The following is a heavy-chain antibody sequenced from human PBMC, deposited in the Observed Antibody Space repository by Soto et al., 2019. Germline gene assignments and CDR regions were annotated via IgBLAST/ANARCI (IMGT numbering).Heavy chain of an antibody. CDR3: ARGYVTVTNNWFDP. D-gene: IGHD4-17*01. J-gene: IGHJ5*02. CDR2: MNPTSGNT. CDR1: GYTFSDYY. V-gene: IGHV1-8*02. Sequence: ASVKVSCKAGGYTFSDYYIQWVRQAPGQGLEYMGWMNPTSGNTGYAQKFQGRVTMTRNTSISTAYMELSSLRSEDTAVYYCARGYVTVTNNWFDPWGQGTLVTVSS.